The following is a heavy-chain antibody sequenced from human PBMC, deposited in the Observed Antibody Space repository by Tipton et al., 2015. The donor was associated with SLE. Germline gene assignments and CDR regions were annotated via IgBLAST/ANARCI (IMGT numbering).Heavy chain of an antibody. CDR2: IYYSGST. CDR3: ARSPVDTAMALGY. CDR1: GGSISSSSHY. J-gene: IGHJ4*02. V-gene: IGHV4-61*01. Sequence: GLVKPSETLSLTCTVSGGSISSSSHYWSWIRQPPGKGLEWIGYIYYSGSTNYNPSLKSRVTISVDTSKNQFPLKLSSVTAADTAVYYCARSPVDTAMALGYWGQGTLVTVSS. D-gene: IGHD5-18*01.